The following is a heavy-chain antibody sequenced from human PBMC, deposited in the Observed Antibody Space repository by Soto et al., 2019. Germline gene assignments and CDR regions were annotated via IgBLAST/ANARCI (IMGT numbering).Heavy chain of an antibody. CDR1: GYTLTELS. CDR3: ATELHAAAAQFTDAFDI. J-gene: IGHJ3*02. Sequence: RASVKVSCKVSGYTLTELSMHWVRQAPGKGLEWMGGFDPEDGETIYAQKFQGRVTMTEDTSTDTAYMELSSLRSEDTAVYYCATELHAAAAQFTDAFDIWGQGTMVTVSS. CDR2: FDPEDGET. V-gene: IGHV1-24*01. D-gene: IGHD6-13*01.